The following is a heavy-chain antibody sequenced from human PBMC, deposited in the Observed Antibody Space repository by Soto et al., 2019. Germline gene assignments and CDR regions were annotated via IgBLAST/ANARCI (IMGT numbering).Heavy chain of an antibody. CDR2: IKQDGSEK. CDR1: GFTFSSYW. D-gene: IGHD3-16*02. V-gene: IGHV3-7*01. Sequence: GGSLRLSCAASGFTFSSYWMSWVRQAPGKGLEWVANIKQDGSEKYYVDSVKGLFTISRDNAKNSLYLQMNSLRAEDTAVYYCARDSYATYYDYIWGSYRNSYYFDYWGQGTLVTVSS. CDR3: ARDSYATYYDYIWGSYRNSYYFDY. J-gene: IGHJ4*02.